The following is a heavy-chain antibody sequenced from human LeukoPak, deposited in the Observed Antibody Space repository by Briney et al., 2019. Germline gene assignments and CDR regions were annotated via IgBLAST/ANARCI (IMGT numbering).Heavy chain of an antibody. V-gene: IGHV1-69*05. D-gene: IGHD3-16*02. CDR3: AREKSGLRLGELSPYYYYYKDV. J-gene: IGHJ6*03. Sequence: SVKVSCKASGGTFSSYAISWVRQAPGQGLEWMGGIIPIFGTANCAQKFQGRVTITTDESTSTAYMELSSLRSEDTAVYYCAREKSGLRLGELSPYYYYYKDVWGKGTTVTVSS. CDR2: IIPIFGTA. CDR1: GGTFSSYA.